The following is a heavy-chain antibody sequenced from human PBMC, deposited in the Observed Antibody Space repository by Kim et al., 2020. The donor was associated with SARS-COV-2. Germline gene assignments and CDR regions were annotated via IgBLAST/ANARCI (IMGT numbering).Heavy chain of an antibody. CDR3: GSGSGWSVGY. Sequence: GGSLRLSCAASGFTFSSYGMHWVRQAPGKGLEWVSVICYNGSNKYYADSVKGRFTISRDNSKNTLYLQMNSLRAEDTAVYYCGSGSGWSVGYWGQGTLVTVSS. V-gene: IGHV3-33*01. CDR1: GFTFSSYG. D-gene: IGHD6-19*01. J-gene: IGHJ4*02. CDR2: ICYNGSNK.